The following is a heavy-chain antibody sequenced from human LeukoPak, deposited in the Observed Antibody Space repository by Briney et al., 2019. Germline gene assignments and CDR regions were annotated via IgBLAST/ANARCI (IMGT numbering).Heavy chain of an antibody. CDR1: GGSFSGYY. J-gene: IGHJ6*03. D-gene: IGHD1-14*01. V-gene: IGHV4-34*01. Sequence: SETLSLTCAVYGGSFSGYYWSWLRQPPGKGLEWIGEINHSGSTNYNPSLKSRVTISVDTSKNQFSLKLSSVTAADTAVYYCASVSRTYYYYMDVWGKGTTVTVSS. CDR3: ASVSRTYYYYMDV. CDR2: INHSGST.